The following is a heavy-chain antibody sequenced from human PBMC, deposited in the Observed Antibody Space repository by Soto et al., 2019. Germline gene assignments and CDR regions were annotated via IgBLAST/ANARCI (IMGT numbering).Heavy chain of an antibody. CDR1: DGSMNSDSSY. J-gene: IGHJ4*02. Sequence: QLQLQESGPGLVKRSETLSLTCRVSDGSMNSDSSYWGWIRQPPGKGLEWIGVINHSGSTYHNLSLKGRVTMSVDASRNQFSLKLTSMTAADTAVYYCARLGGYVSVGYYYLWDSWGQGTLVTVSS. CDR2: INHSGST. CDR3: ARLGGYVSVGYYYLWDS. V-gene: IGHV4-39*01. D-gene: IGHD3-22*01.